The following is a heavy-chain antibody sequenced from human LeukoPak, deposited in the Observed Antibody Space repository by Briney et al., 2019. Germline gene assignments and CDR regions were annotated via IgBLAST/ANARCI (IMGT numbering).Heavy chain of an antibody. D-gene: IGHD5-12*01. CDR3: ARAWVGYGKYYFDY. J-gene: IGHJ4*02. CDR1: GGSVSSGSYY. Sequence: PSETLPLTCTVSGGSVSSGSYYWSWIRQPPGKGLEWIGYIYYSGSTNYNPSLKSRVTISVDTSKNQFSLKLSSVTAADTAVYYCARAWVGYGKYYFDYWGQGTLVTVSS. V-gene: IGHV4-61*01. CDR2: IYYSGST.